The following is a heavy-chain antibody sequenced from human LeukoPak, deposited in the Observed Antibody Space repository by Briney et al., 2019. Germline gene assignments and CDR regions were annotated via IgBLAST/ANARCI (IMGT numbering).Heavy chain of an antibody. D-gene: IGHD1-26*01. J-gene: IGHJ5*02. CDR3: ARGWELDP. V-gene: IGHV3-7*05. Sequence: PGGSLRLSCAASGFTFSYYWMNWVRQAPGKGLEWVANIKQDGSEKYYVDSVKGRFTISRDNAKNSLYLQMNSLRVEDTAVYYCARGWELDPWGQGTLVTVSS. CDR2: IKQDGSEK. CDR1: GFTFSYYW.